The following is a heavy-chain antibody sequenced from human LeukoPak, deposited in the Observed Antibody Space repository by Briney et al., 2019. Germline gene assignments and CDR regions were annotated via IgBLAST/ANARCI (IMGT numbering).Heavy chain of an antibody. CDR2: IYYSGST. Sequence: PSETLSLTCTVSGGSISIYYWSWIRQPPGKGLEWIGYIYYSGSTNYNPSLKSRVTISVDTSKNQFSLKLSSVTAADTAVYYCARVWYGKTDYWGQGTLVTVSS. J-gene: IGHJ4*02. CDR3: ARVWYGKTDY. D-gene: IGHD3-16*01. V-gene: IGHV4-59*08. CDR1: GGSISIYY.